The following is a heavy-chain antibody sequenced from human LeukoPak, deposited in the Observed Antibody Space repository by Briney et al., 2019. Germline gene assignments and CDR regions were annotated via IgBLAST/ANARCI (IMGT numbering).Heavy chain of an antibody. CDR1: GYTFTGYY. V-gene: IGHV1-2*04. Sequence: ASVKVSCKASGYTFTGYYMHWVRQAPGQGLEWMGWINPNSGGTNYAQKFQGWVTMTRDTSISTAYMELSRLRSDDTAVYYCARGNYYDSSGYYDLGDYWGQGTLVTVSS. CDR3: ARGNYYDSSGYYDLGDY. CDR2: INPNSGGT. J-gene: IGHJ4*02. D-gene: IGHD3-22*01.